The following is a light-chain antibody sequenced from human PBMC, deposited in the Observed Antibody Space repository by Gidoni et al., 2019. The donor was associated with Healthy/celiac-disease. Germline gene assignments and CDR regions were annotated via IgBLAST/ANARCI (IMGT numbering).Light chain of an antibody. Sequence: DIVMTQSPASLAVSLGERATINCKSSQSVLYSSNNKNYLAWYQQKPGQPPKLLIYWASTRESGVPDRFSGSGSGTDFTLTISSLQAEDVAVYYCQQYDSTPYTFXQXTKLEIK. CDR2: WAS. CDR1: QSVLYSSNNKNY. J-gene: IGKJ2*01. CDR3: QQYDSTPYT. V-gene: IGKV4-1*01.